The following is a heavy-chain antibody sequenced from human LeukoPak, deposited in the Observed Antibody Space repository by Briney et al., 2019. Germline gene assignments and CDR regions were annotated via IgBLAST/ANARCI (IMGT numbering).Heavy chain of an antibody. D-gene: IGHD5-24*01. Sequence: PGRSLRLSCAPSGFTFSRHGMHWVRQAPGKGLEWVSSISESGGDTSYADSVKGRFTISRDNSKNTLYLQMNSLRAEDTAVYYCAKQFVDIWGQGTLVIVSS. CDR2: ISESGGDT. V-gene: IGHV3-23*01. CDR1: GFTFSRHG. J-gene: IGHJ5*02. CDR3: AKQFVDI.